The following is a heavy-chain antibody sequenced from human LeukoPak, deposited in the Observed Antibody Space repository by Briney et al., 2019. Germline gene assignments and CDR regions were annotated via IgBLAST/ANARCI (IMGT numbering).Heavy chain of an antibody. CDR3: ARGFYGDFVGDYFDY. CDR2: INHSGST. V-gene: IGHV4-38-2*02. Sequence: SETLSLTCTVSGDSLVSGHYWGWIRQPPGKGLEWIGEINHSGSTNYNPSLKSRVTISLDTSKNQFSLKVSSVTAADTAVYYCARGFYGDFVGDYFDYWGQGTLVTVSS. D-gene: IGHD4-17*01. J-gene: IGHJ4*02. CDR1: GDSLVSGHY.